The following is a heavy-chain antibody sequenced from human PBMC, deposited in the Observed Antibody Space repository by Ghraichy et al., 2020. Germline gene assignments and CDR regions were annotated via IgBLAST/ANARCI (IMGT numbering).Heavy chain of an antibody. CDR1: GYTFTGYY. J-gene: IGHJ4*02. CDR2: INPNSGGT. V-gene: IGHV1-2*02. D-gene: IGHD3-3*01. Sequence: ASVKVSCKASGYTFTGYYMHWVRQAPGQGLEWMGWINPNSGGTNYAQKFQGRVTMTRDTSISTAYMELSRLRSDDTAVYYCARATYYDFWSGYYYFDYWGQGTLVTVSS. CDR3: ARATYYDFWSGYYYFDY.